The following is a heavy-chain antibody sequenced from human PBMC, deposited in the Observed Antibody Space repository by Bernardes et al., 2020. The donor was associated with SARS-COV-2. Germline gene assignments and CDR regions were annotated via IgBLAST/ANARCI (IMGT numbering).Heavy chain of an antibody. J-gene: IGHJ4*02. Sequence: GGSLRLSCIAPGFTFNSHAMHWVRQAPGKGLKYVAGISSGGVSTYYADSVKGRFTISRDNSKNTLYLQMNSLRAEDTAVYYCARDYPDPADWGQGTLVTVSS. V-gene: IGHV3-64*04. CDR3: ARDYPDPAD. CDR1: GFTFNSHA. CDR2: ISSGGVST. D-gene: IGHD6-13*01.